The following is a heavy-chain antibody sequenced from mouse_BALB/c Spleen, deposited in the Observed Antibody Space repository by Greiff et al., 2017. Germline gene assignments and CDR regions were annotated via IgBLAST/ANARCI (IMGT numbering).Heavy chain of an antibody. Sequence: EVKLMESGPGLVKPSQSLSLTCSVTGYSITSGYYWNWIRQFPGNKLEWMGYISYDGSNNYNPSLKNRISITRDTSKNQFFLKLNSVTTEDTATYYCATTMITRWYFDVWGAGTTVTVSS. CDR2: ISYDGSN. CDR1: GYSITSGYY. D-gene: IGHD2-4*01. CDR3: ATTMITRWYFDV. J-gene: IGHJ1*01. V-gene: IGHV3-6*02.